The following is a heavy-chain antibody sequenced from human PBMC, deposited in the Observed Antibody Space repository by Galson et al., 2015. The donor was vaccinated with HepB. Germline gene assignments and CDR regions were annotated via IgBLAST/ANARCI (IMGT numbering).Heavy chain of an antibody. J-gene: IGHJ5*02. CDR1: GDSVSSDSSA. Sequence: CAISGDSVSSDSSAWNWIRQSPSRGLEWLGRTYYRSQWYHDYSGSLQSRITINAETSTNQFFLQLDSVTAADTAVYYCAGVAAAGYWFDPWGQGTLVTVSS. D-gene: IGHD6-13*01. CDR3: AGVAAAGYWFDP. V-gene: IGHV6-1*01. CDR2: TYYRSQWYH.